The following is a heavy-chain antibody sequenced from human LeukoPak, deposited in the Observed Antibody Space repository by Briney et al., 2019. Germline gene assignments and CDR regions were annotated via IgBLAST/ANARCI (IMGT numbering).Heavy chain of an antibody. CDR1: GYTFTDYY. J-gene: IGHJ4*02. CDR3: RGSDYTSSDY. Sequence: ASVKVSCKASGYTFTDYYMHWVRQAPGQGLEWMGWIDPRSGGTNFARKFQGRVTMTRDTSISTAYMELSRLTSDDTAAYYFRGSDYTSSDYWGQGTLVTVSS. V-gene: IGHV1-2*02. CDR2: IDPRSGGT. D-gene: IGHD2-2*02.